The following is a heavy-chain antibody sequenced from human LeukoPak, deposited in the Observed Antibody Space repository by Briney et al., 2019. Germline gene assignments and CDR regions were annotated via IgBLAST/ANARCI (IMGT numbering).Heavy chain of an antibody. V-gene: IGHV1-3*01. CDR3: ARTYDDYYGSGSYYHAFDI. Sequence: GASVKVSCKASGYTFTSYAMHWVRQAPGQRLEWMGWINAGNGNTKYSQKFQGRVTITRDTSASTAYMELSSLRSEDTAVYYCARTYDDYYGSGSYYHAFDIWGQGTMVTVSS. D-gene: IGHD3-10*01. CDR2: INAGNGNT. CDR1: GYTFTSYA. J-gene: IGHJ3*02.